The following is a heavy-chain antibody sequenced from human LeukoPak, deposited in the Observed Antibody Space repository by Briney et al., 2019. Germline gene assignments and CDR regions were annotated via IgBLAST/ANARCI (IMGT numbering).Heavy chain of an antibody. CDR2: ISYDGSNK. D-gene: IGHD2-8*01. J-gene: IGHJ6*02. CDR3: ARDLRRDIVLTSRPFDGMDV. Sequence: PGGSLRLSCAASGFTFSSYAMHWVRQAPGKGLEWVAVISYDGSNKYYADSVKGRFTISRDNSKNTLYLQMNSLRAEDTAVYYCARDLRRDIVLTSRPFDGMDVWGQGTTVTVSS. V-gene: IGHV3-30-3*01. CDR1: GFTFSSYA.